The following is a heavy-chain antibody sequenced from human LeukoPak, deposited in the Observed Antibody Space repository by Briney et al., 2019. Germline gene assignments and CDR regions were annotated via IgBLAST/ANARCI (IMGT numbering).Heavy chain of an antibody. CDR2: ISGSGGST. Sequence: GGSLRLSYAASGFTFSSYAMSWVRQAPGKGLEWVSAISGSGGSTFYADSVKGRFTISRDNSKNTLYLQLNSLSAEDTAVYYCAKAVAGTWLYFDYWGQGTLVTVSS. CDR1: GFTFSSYA. D-gene: IGHD6-19*01. V-gene: IGHV3-23*01. J-gene: IGHJ4*02. CDR3: AKAVAGTWLYFDY.